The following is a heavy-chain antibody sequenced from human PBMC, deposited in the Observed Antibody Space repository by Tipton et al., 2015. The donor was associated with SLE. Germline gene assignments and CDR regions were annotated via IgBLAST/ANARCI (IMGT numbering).Heavy chain of an antibody. J-gene: IGHJ4*02. CDR1: GGSISSYY. D-gene: IGHD7-27*01. V-gene: IGHV4-59*01. Sequence: TLSLTCTVSGGSISSYYWSWVRQPPGKGLEWVGYIYYSGSTNYNPSLKSRVTISVDTSKNQFSLKLSSVTAADTAVYYCARKLGIGYFDYWGQGTLVTVSS. CDR3: ARKLGIGYFDY. CDR2: IYYSGST.